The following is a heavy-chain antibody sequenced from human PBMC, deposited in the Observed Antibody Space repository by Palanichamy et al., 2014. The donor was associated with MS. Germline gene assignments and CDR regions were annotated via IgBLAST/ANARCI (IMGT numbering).Heavy chain of an antibody. V-gene: IGHV4-34*01. CDR2: TNHGGGT. Sequence: VQLQQWGAGLLKPSETLSLTCAVYVGSFSGYYWSWIRQAPGKGLEWIGETNHGGGTNYNPSLKSRVTMSVDTSKNQFSLKLSSVTDADTAVYYCAGALLYKYCTEYRGYYPDYWGRGTLVTVSS. CDR1: VGSFSGYY. CDR3: AGALLYKYCTEYRGYYPDY. J-gene: IGHJ4*02. D-gene: IGHD3-22*01.